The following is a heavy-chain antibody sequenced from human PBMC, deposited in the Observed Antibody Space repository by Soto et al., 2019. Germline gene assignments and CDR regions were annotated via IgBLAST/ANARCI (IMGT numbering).Heavy chain of an antibody. CDR1: GFTFSDYG. CDR3: AKDWVGGSNRYYLEY. J-gene: IGHJ4*02. V-gene: IGHV3-30*18. D-gene: IGHD1-26*01. Sequence: GGSLRLSCAASGFTFSDYGLHWVRQAPGKGLEWVAFLSHHSYKKYYAVSVKGRFTVSRDNSKNTLYLQMNSLRTEDTAVYYCAKDWVGGSNRYYLEYWGQGTPVTVSS. CDR2: LSHHSYKK.